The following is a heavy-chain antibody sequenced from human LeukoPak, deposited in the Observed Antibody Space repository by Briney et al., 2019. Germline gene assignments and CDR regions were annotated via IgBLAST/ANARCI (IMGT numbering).Heavy chain of an antibody. J-gene: IGHJ6*03. V-gene: IGHV1-69*06. CDR1: GGTFSNYA. CDR3: ARARYETRIWPKSRYDYYHYMDV. D-gene: IGHD3-3*01. Sequence: SVKVSCKASGGTFSNYAISWVRQAPGQGLEWMGGIIPIFGTANYAQKFRGRVTITADKSTRTAYMELSSLRSEDTAVYYCARARYETRIWPKSRYDYYHYMDVWGKGTTVTVSS. CDR2: IIPIFGTA.